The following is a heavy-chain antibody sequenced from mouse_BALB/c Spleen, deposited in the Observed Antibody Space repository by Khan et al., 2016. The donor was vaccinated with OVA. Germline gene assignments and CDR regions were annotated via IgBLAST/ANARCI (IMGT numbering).Heavy chain of an antibody. CDR1: GYTFTSYV. CDR3: APVGSDYVSFGY. CDR2: IYPFNDAT. V-gene: IGHV1S136*01. Sequence: VQLQQSGPEVVKPGASVKMSCKASGYTFTSYVMHWVRQKPGQDLEWIGYIYPFNDATKFNEKFNGKATLTSDKSSSTAYMELSSLTSEDSAVYYCAPVGSDYVSFGYWGQGTLVTVSA. J-gene: IGHJ3*01. D-gene: IGHD2-13*01.